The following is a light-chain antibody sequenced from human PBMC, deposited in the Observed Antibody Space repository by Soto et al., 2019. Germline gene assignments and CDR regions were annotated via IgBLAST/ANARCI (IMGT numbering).Light chain of an antibody. CDR3: QQYNNWPPL. CDR1: QSVSSN. J-gene: IGKJ4*01. CDR2: GAS. Sequence: EIVMTQSPATLSVSPGERATLSCRASQSVSSNLAWYQQKPGQAPRLLIYGASTRATGIPARFSGSGSGTDFTLTISSLQSEEFAVYYCQQYNNWPPLFGGGTKVDIK. V-gene: IGKV3-15*01.